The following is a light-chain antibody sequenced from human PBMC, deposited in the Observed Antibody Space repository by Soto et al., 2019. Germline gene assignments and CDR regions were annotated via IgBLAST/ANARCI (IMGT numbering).Light chain of an antibody. V-gene: IGLV2-14*01. CDR1: SIDVGAYNY. Sequence: QSVLTQPASVSGSPGQSITISCTGTSIDVGAYNYVSWYQQHPGKAPKLMIYDVSNRPSGVSNRFSGSKSGNTASLTISGLQAEDEADYYCSSYTSSSTLDVFGTGTKVTV. CDR3: SSYTSSSTLDV. CDR2: DVS. J-gene: IGLJ1*01.